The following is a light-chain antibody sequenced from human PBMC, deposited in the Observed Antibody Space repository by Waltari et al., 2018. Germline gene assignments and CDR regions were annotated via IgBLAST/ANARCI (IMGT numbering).Light chain of an antibody. CDR2: KAS. CDR1: QTINNF. Sequence: IQMTQSPSSLSASVGDGVTITCRANQTINNFLNWYQQTLGRAPKLLIYKASHLQTGVPSRFSGSGSGTDFTLTVSSLQPEDFTTYYCQQSFSIPYTFGQGTKVDLK. J-gene: IGKJ2*01. V-gene: IGKV1-39*01. CDR3: QQSFSIPYT.